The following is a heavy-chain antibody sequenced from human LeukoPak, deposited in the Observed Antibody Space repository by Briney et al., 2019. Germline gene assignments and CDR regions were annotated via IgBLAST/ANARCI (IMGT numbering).Heavy chain of an antibody. CDR1: GGTFSSYA. V-gene: IGHV1-69*05. J-gene: IGHJ5*02. CDR2: IIPIFGTA. CDR3: AREGDGYNYVNWFDP. Sequence: SVKVSCKASGGTFSSYAISWVRQAPGQGLEWMGGIIPIFGTANYAQKFQGRVTITTDESTSTAYMELTSLRSEDTAVYYCAREGDGYNYVNWFDPWGQGTLVTVSS. D-gene: IGHD5-24*01.